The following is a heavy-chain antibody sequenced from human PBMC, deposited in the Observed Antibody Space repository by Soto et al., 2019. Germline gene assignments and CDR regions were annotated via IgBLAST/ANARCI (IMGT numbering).Heavy chain of an antibody. CDR2: IWYDGSNK. Sequence: AGSLRLSCAACGFTFSSSGMHWVRQAQGKGLEWVAVIWYDGSNKYYADSVKGRFTISRDNSKNTLYLQMNSLRAEDTAVYYCARDGGSLGVAAAGTFYYWGQGTLVTVSS. J-gene: IGHJ4*02. D-gene: IGHD6-13*01. CDR3: ARDGGSLGVAAAGTFYY. CDR1: GFTFSSSG. V-gene: IGHV3-33*01.